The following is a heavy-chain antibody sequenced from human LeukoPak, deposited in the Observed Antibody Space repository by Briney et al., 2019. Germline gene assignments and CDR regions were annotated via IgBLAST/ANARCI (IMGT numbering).Heavy chain of an antibody. Sequence: PSETLSLTCTVSGYSISSSYYWGWIRQPPGKGLEWIGSIYYSGSTYYNPSLKSRVTISVDTSKNQFSLKLSSVTAADTAVYFCARSPLVVPGSYWYFDLWGRGTLVTVSS. V-gene: IGHV4-38-2*02. D-gene: IGHD2-2*01. CDR2: IYYSGST. CDR1: GYSISSSYY. CDR3: ARSPLVVPGSYWYFDL. J-gene: IGHJ2*01.